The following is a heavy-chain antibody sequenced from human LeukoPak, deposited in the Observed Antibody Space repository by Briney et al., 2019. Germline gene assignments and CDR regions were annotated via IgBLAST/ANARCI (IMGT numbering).Heavy chain of an antibody. CDR3: ARGRYYYDSSGYYSGTYYFDY. CDR2: IYHSGTT. CDR1: GGSLIPYY. J-gene: IGHJ4*02. Sequence: PSETLSLTCTVSGGSLIPYYWSWIRQPPGKGLEWIGYIYHSGTTNYSPPLKGRATLSVDTSKNQISLRLSSVTAADTAVYYCARGRYYYDSSGYYSGTYYFDYWGQGTLVTVSS. V-gene: IGHV4-59*01. D-gene: IGHD3-22*01.